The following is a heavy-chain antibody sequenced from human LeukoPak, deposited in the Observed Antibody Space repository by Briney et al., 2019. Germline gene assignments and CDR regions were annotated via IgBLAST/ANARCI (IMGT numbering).Heavy chain of an antibody. Sequence: GASVKVSCKASGYTFTSYAMNWVRQAPGQGLEWMGWINTNTGNPTYAQGFTGRFVFSLDTSVSTAYLQISSLKAEDTAVYYCARDIDRIAAAGKASFDYWGQGTLVTVSS. J-gene: IGHJ4*02. CDR1: GYTFTSYA. CDR3: ARDIDRIAAAGKASFDY. D-gene: IGHD6-13*01. V-gene: IGHV7-4-1*02. CDR2: INTNTGNP.